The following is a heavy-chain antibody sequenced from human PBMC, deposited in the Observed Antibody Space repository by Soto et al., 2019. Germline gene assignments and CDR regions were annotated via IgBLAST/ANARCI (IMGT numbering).Heavy chain of an antibody. Sequence: SETLSLTCTVSGGSISSYYWSWIRQPPGKGLEWIGYIYYSGSTNYNPSLKSRVTISVDTSKNQFSLKLSSVTAADTAVYYCATRRDGYISWGQGTLVTVSS. CDR2: IYYSGST. V-gene: IGHV4-59*08. CDR3: ATRRDGYIS. D-gene: IGHD5-12*01. CDR1: GGSISSYY. J-gene: IGHJ5*02.